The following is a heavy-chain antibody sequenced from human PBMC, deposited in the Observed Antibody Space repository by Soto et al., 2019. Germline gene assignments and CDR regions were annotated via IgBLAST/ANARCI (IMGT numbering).Heavy chain of an antibody. CDR1: GGTFSSYS. Sequence: VKVSCKASGGTFSSYSFSWVRQAPGQGLEWMGGIMPIFGTGNSAQKFQVRVTITADESTSTAYMELSSLRSEDTAVYFCACGSWSGYAYYLDFWGQGTLVTVSS. D-gene: IGHD3-3*01. CDR2: IMPIFGTG. J-gene: IGHJ4*02. V-gene: IGHV1-69*13. CDR3: ACGSWSGYAYYLDF.